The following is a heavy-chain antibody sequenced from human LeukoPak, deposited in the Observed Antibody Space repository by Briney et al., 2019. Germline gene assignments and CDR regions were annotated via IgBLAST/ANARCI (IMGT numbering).Heavy chain of an antibody. D-gene: IGHD2-15*01. CDR2: VNSNSGGT. CDR1: GYRFSDYY. J-gene: IGHJ4*02. Sequence: GASAKVSCKASGYRFSDYYMHWVRQAPGQGLEWMGWVNSNSGGTHYAQGFEGRVYMTSDTSISTAYMELSRLKSDDTAVYYCARGYCSGGSCYHFDSWGQGTLLIVSS. V-gene: IGHV1-2*02. CDR3: ARGYCSGGSCYHFDS.